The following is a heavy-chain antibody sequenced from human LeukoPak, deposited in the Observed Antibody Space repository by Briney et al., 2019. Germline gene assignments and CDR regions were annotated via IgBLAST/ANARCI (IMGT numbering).Heavy chain of an antibody. J-gene: IGHJ4*02. Sequence: GGSLRLSCAASGFTFSSYGIHWVRQAPGKGLEWVAVIWYDGSNKCYADSVKGRFTISRDNSKNTLYLQMNSLRAEDTAVYYCAKDGSGWLDYWGQGTLVTVSS. D-gene: IGHD6-19*01. CDR2: IWYDGSNK. CDR1: GFTFSSYG. V-gene: IGHV3-33*06. CDR3: AKDGSGWLDY.